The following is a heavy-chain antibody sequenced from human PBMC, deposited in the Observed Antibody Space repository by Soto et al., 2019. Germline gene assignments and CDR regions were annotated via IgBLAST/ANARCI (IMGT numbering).Heavy chain of an antibody. Sequence: SETLSLTCTVSGGSISSGGYYWSWIRQHPGKGLEWIGYIYYSGSTYYNPSLKSRVTISVDTSKNQFPLKLSSVTAADTAVYYCARGGWCYYDSSGYYPPCNWFDPWGQGTLVTVSS. CDR1: GGSISSGGYY. CDR3: ARGGWCYYDSSGYYPPCNWFDP. J-gene: IGHJ5*02. V-gene: IGHV4-31*03. CDR2: IYYSGST. D-gene: IGHD3-22*01.